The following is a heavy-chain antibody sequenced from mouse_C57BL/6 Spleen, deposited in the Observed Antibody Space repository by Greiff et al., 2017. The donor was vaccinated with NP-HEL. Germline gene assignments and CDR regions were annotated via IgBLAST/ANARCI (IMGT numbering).Heavy chain of an antibody. Sequence: EVQLQQSVAELVRPGASVKLSCTASGFNIKNTYMHWVKQRPEQGLEWIGRIDPANGNTKYAPKFQGKSTITADTSSNTAYLQLSSLTSEDTAIYYGARGEAYYSNPYAMDYWGQGTSVTVSS. J-gene: IGHJ4*01. D-gene: IGHD2-5*01. V-gene: IGHV14-3*01. CDR2: IDPANGNT. CDR1: GFNIKNTY. CDR3: ARGEAYYSNPYAMDY.